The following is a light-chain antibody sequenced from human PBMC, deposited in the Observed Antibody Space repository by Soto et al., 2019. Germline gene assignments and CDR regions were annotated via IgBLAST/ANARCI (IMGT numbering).Light chain of an antibody. J-gene: IGKJ4*01. CDR1: QSVNNNY. Sequence: EIVLTQSPGTLSLSPGDRATLSCEASQSVNNNYLAWYQHKPGQAPRLLIYGASSRATGIPDGFSGSGSGTDFTLTIRRLEPQDFAVYYCRQYDTSLPYTFGGGTKVEIK. V-gene: IGKV3-20*01. CDR3: RQYDTSLPYT. CDR2: GAS.